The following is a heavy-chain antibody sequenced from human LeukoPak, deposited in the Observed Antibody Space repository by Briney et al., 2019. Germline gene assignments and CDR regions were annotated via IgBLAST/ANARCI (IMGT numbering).Heavy chain of an antibody. CDR2: IYYSGST. CDR1: GGSISSGGYS. V-gene: IGHV4-61*08. D-gene: IGHD4-17*01. CDR3: ARQVKGLWYGDYGEFDY. J-gene: IGHJ4*02. Sequence: PSETLSLTCAVSGGSISSGGYSWSWIRQPPGKGLEWIGYIYYSGSTNYNPSLKSRVTISVDTSKNQFSLKLSSVTAADTAVYYCARQVKGLWYGDYGEFDYWGQGTLVTVSS.